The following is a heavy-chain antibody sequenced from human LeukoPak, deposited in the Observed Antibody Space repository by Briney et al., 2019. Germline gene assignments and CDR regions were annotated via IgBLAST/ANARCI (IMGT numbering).Heavy chain of an antibody. V-gene: IGHV3-7*01. CDR1: GFTFSNYW. Sequence: GGSLRLSCAASGFTFSNYWMNWVRQAPGKGLEWVASIKQDGGEKYYLDSVKGRFSISRDNAKNSLFLQMNSLRAEDSAVYYCAGSRGYCSGGSCYFDYWGQGTLVTVSS. D-gene: IGHD2-15*01. CDR3: AGSRGYCSGGSCYFDY. CDR2: IKQDGGEK. J-gene: IGHJ4*02.